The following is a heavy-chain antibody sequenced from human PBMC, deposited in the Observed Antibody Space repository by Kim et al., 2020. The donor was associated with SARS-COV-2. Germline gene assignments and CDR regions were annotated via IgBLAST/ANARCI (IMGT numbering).Heavy chain of an antibody. CDR2: IIPIFGTA. CDR1: GGTFSSYA. V-gene: IGHV1-69*13. J-gene: IGHJ4*02. D-gene: IGHD3-16*01. CDR3: ARGTSLLGPHGFDY. Sequence: SVKVSCKASGGTFSSYAISWVRQAPGQGLEWMGGIIPIFGTANYAQKFQGRVTITADESTSTAYMELSSLRSEDTAVYYCARGTSLLGPHGFDYWGQGTLVTVSS.